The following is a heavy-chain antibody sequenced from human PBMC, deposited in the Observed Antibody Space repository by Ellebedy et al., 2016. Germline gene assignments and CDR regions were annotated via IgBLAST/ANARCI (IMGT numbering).Heavy chain of an antibody. V-gene: IGHV3-33*06. CDR2: IWYDGSNK. D-gene: IGHD2-15*01. J-gene: IGHJ4*02. Sequence: GESLKISCAASGFTFSSYGMHWVRQAPGKGLEWVAAIWYDGSNKYYADSVKGRFTISRDNSKNTMYVQMNSLRAEDTAVYYCAKDRDIVVVVAALFDYWGQGTLVTVSS. CDR3: AKDRDIVVVVAALFDY. CDR1: GFTFSSYG.